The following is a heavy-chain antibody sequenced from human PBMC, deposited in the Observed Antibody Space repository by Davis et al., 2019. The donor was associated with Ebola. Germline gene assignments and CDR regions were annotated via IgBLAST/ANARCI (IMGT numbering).Heavy chain of an antibody. CDR2: ISSSSSSI. D-gene: IGHD6-6*01. CDR3: ARLVARSYNWFDP. V-gene: IGHV3-48*01. Sequence: GGSLRLSCAASGFTFSSYSMNWVRQAPGKGLEWVSYISSSSSSIYYADSVKGRFTISRDNAKNSLYLQMNSLRAEDTAVYYCARLVARSYNWFDPWGQGTLVTVSS. CDR1: GFTFSSYS. J-gene: IGHJ5*02.